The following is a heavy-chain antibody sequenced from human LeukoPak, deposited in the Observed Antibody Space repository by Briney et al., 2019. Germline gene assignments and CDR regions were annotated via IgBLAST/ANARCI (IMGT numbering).Heavy chain of an antibody. J-gene: IGHJ4*02. CDR3: ARDRIQLWLPNHFDY. CDR2: INPNSGGT. CDR1: GYTFTGYY. Sequence: GASVKVSCKASGYTFTGYYMHWVRQAPGQGLEWMGWINPNSGGTNYAQKFQGRVTMTRDTSISTAYMELTRLRSDDTAVYYCARDRIQLWLPNHFDYWGQGTVVTVSS. V-gene: IGHV1-2*02. D-gene: IGHD5-18*01.